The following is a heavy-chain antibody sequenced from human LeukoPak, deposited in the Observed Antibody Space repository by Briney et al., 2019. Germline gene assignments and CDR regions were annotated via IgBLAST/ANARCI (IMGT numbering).Heavy chain of an antibody. CDR3: ARDSMVAATPEYGY. CDR2: ISAYNGNT. D-gene: IGHD2-15*01. V-gene: IGHV1-18*01. Sequence: ASVKVSCKASGYTFTSYGISWVRQAPGQGLEWMGWISAYNGNTNYAQKLQGRVTMTTDTSTSTAYMELRSLRSDDTAVYYCARDSMVAATPEYGYWGQGTLVTVSS. CDR1: GYTFTSYG. J-gene: IGHJ4*02.